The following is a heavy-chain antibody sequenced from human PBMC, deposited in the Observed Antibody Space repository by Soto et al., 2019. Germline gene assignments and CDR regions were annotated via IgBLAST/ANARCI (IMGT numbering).Heavy chain of an antibody. CDR3: EREWVPAILRLSYFDQ. Sequence: QVQLQESGSGLVKPSETLSLICTVSGGSVSSGSYYWSWIRQPPGKGLEWIGYISKSRSSSYNPSLETRLTISIDMSKSQFSLKLTSVTAADTAVYYCEREWVPAILRLSYFDQGGQGTLVTVSS. J-gene: IGHJ4*02. D-gene: IGHD2-21*01. V-gene: IGHV4-61*01. CDR2: ISKSRSS. CDR1: GGSVSSGSYY.